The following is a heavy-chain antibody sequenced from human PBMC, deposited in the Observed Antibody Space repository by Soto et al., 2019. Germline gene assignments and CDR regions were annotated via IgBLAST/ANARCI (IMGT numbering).Heavy chain of an antibody. Sequence: SETLSLTCTVSGGSISSGGYYWSWIRQHPGKGLEWIGYIYYSGSTYYNPSLKSRVTISVDTSKNQFSLKLSSVTAADTAVYYCARGLTVTTFMYYFDYWGQGTLVTVSS. D-gene: IGHD4-4*01. J-gene: IGHJ4*02. CDR2: IYYSGST. CDR1: GGSISSGGYY. CDR3: ARGLTVTTFMYYFDY. V-gene: IGHV4-31*03.